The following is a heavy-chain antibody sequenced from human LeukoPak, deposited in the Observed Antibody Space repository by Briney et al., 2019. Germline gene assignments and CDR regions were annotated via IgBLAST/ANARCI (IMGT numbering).Heavy chain of an antibody. CDR1: GYTFTGYY. Sequence: ASVKVSCKASGYTFTGYYMHWVRQAPGQGLEWMGRINPNSGGTNYAQKFQGRVTMTRDTSISTAYMELSSLRSDDTAVYYCTRERGSYHGNDYWGQGTLVTVSS. CDR2: INPNSGGT. J-gene: IGHJ4*02. CDR3: TRERGSYHGNDY. D-gene: IGHD1-26*01. V-gene: IGHV1-2*06.